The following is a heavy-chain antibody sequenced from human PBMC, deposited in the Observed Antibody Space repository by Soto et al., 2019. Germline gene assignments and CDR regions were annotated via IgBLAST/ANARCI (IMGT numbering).Heavy chain of an antibody. J-gene: IGHJ2*01. V-gene: IGHV4-30-4*01. CDR3: ARDSSGSVLGFDL. D-gene: IGHD3-22*01. CDR1: CGSISSGDYY. CDR2: IYYSGST. Sequence: SETLSLTCTVSCGSISSGDYYWSWIRQPPGKGLEWIGYIYYSGSTYHNPSLKSRVTISVDTSKNQFSLKLSSATAADTAVYYCARDSSGSVLGFDLWGRGTLVTVSS.